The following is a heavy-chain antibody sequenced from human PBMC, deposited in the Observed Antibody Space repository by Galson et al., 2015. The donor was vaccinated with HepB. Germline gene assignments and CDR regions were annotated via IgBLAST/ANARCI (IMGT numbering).Heavy chain of an antibody. J-gene: IGHJ4*02. D-gene: IGHD6-6*01. CDR2: ISDNRGNT. CDR1: GNNFTDNG. CDR3: ARDRSHSLAF. V-gene: IGHV1-18*04. Sequence: SVKVSCKASGNNFTDNGISWVRQAPGQGLEWLGWISDNRGNTNFAQRLQGRVTMTRDTSTSTAYMELRRLRSDDTAVYYCARDRSHSLAFWGQGTLVTVSS.